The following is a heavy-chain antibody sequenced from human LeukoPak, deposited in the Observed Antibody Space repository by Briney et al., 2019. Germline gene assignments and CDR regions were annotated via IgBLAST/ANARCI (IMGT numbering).Heavy chain of an antibody. CDR1: GFTFSSYG. CDR2: ISYDGSNK. D-gene: IGHD3-3*01. J-gene: IGHJ6*02. CDR3: ARKTGERLPPAVLRFLEWPHRQPYYYYYGMDV. V-gene: IGHV3-30*03. Sequence: QSGGSLRLSCAASGFTFSSYGMHWVRQAPGKGLEWVAVISYDGSNKYYADSVKGRFTISRDNSKNTLYLQMNSLRAEDTAVYYCARKTGERLPPAVLRFLEWPHRQPYYYYYGMDVWGQGTTVTVSS.